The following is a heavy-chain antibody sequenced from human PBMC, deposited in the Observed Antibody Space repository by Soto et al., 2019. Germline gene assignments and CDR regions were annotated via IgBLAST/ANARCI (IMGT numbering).Heavy chain of an antibody. D-gene: IGHD2-8*01. V-gene: IGHV1-3*01. J-gene: IGHJ6*02. CDR1: GYAFTSYA. Sequence: ASVKVSCKASGYAFTSYAMHWVRQAPGQRLEWMGWINAGNGNTKYSQKFQGRVTITRDTSASTAYMELSSLRSEDTAVYYCARVLLCTNGVCYRGWEPTHYYYGMDVWGQGTTVTSP. CDR2: INAGNGNT. CDR3: ARVLLCTNGVCYRGWEPTHYYYGMDV.